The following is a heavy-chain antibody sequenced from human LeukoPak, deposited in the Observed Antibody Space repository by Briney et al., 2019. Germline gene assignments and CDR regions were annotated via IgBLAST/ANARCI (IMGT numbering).Heavy chain of an antibody. Sequence: GGSLRLSCAASGFTFNNYAMSWVRQAPGKGLEWVSDISGSGGSTNYADSVKGRFTISRDNSKNTLYLQMNSLRDEDTAVFYCAKDSLRWGDSCPFDYWGQGTLVTVSS. D-gene: IGHD2-15*01. CDR1: GFTFNNYA. CDR3: AKDSLRWGDSCPFDY. CDR2: ISGSGGST. J-gene: IGHJ4*02. V-gene: IGHV3-23*01.